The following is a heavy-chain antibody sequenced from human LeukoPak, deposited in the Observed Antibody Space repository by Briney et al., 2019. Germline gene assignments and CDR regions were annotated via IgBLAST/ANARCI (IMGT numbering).Heavy chain of an antibody. CDR3: ARDRGNWNDGVFDY. J-gene: IGHJ4*02. D-gene: IGHD1-1*01. CDR1: GGTFSSYA. V-gene: IGHV1-2*02. Sequence: ASVKVSCKASGGTFSSYAISWVRQAPGQGLEWMGWINPNSGGTNYAQKFQGRVTMTRDTSISTAYMELSRLRSDDTAVYYCARDRGNWNDGVFDYWGQGTLVTVSS. CDR2: INPNSGGT.